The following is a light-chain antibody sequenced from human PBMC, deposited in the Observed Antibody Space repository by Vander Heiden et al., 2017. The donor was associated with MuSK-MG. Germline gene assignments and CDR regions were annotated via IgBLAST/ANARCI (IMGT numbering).Light chain of an antibody. Sequence: QSVLTQPPSASGTPGQRVPIYCSGCSSNLASTYVYWYQQLPGTATNLLIYRNNQRPSGVPDRFSGSKSGTSASLAIRGLRSEDEAGYYCAAWDDSLSGWVVGGGTKLTVL. J-gene: IGLJ3*02. CDR2: RNN. CDR3: AAWDDSLSGWV. CDR1: SSNLASTY. V-gene: IGLV1-47*01.